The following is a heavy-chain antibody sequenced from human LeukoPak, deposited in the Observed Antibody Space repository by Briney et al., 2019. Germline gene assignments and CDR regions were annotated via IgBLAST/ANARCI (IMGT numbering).Heavy chain of an antibody. Sequence: GASVKVSCKTSGYPFATYYIHWVRQAPGQGLEWLGLINPNNSRTSYAQKLQGRVTMTRDMSTSTAYMELKRLQFDGMAVYYCAIATSLGFSWGQGTLVTVSA. D-gene: IGHD3-3*01. CDR3: AIATSLGFS. V-gene: IGHV1-46*01. CDR2: INPNNSRT. J-gene: IGHJ5*02. CDR1: GYPFATYY.